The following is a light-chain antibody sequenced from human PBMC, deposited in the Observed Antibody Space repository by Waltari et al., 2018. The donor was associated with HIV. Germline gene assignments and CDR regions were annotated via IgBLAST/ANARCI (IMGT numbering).Light chain of an antibody. CDR1: KFGDKS. V-gene: IGLV3-1*01. Sequence: SYELTQPPSGSVSPGQRANTTGSGEKFGDKSAYWYRQKPVQSAVLVIYQDSKRPSGFTWRFSGSNSGNAATLTISGTQAMDEADYYCQALDSSTAVFGGGTKLTVL. J-gene: IGLJ2*01. CDR3: QALDSSTAV. CDR2: QDS.